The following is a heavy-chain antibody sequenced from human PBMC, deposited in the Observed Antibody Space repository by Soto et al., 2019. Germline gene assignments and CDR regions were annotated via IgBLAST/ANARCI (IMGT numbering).Heavy chain of an antibody. CDR1: GDSINNYY. CDR3: ARGIVGATTPFDY. J-gene: IGHJ4*02. Sequence: SETLSLTCTVSGDSINNYYWNWIRQPPGKGLEWIGYIYYTGSTNYSPSLKSRVTISVDTSKSQLSLNLASVTAADTAVYYCARGIVGATTPFDYWGQGTLVTVSS. CDR2: IYYTGST. V-gene: IGHV4-59*01. D-gene: IGHD1-26*01.